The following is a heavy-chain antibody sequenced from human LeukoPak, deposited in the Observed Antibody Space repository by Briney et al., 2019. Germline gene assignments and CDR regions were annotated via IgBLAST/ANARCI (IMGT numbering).Heavy chain of an antibody. Sequence: PSETLSLTCAVNGGSLSGYYWSWIRQSPGKGLEWIGEMNHSGSTNYNPSLKSRVTISVDTSKNQFSLKLSSVTAADTAVYYCARNPPRIVGATEAYWYLDLWGRGTLVTVSS. CDR3: ARNPPRIVGATEAYWYLDL. J-gene: IGHJ2*01. CDR2: MNHSGST. V-gene: IGHV4-34*01. CDR1: GGSLSGYY. D-gene: IGHD1-26*01.